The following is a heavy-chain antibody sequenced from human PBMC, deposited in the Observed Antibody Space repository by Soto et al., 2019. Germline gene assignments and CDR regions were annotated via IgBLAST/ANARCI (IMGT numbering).Heavy chain of an antibody. CDR3: AREPMFPWA. D-gene: IGHD3-10*02. J-gene: IGHJ5*02. CDR1: GFTVSSNY. Sequence: EVQLVESGGGLVQPGGSLRLSCAASGFTVSSNYMSWDRQAPGKGLEWVSVIYSGGSTYYADSVKGRLTISRDNSKNTLYLQTNSLGAEDTAVDYCAREPMFPWAWGQGTLVTVSS. CDR2: IYSGGST. V-gene: IGHV3-66*01.